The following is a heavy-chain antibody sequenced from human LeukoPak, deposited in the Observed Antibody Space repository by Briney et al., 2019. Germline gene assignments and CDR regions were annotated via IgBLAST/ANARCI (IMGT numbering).Heavy chain of an antibody. D-gene: IGHD6-19*01. V-gene: IGHV4-34*01. J-gene: IGHJ4*02. CDR2: INHSGST. CDR1: GGSFSGYY. Sequence: SETLSLTCAVYGGSFSGYYWSWIRQPPGKGLEWIGEINHSGSTNYNPSLKSRVTISVDTSKNQFSLKLSSVTAADTAVYYCARGRSMAVAGWLDYWGQGTLVTVSS. CDR3: ARGRSMAVAGWLDY.